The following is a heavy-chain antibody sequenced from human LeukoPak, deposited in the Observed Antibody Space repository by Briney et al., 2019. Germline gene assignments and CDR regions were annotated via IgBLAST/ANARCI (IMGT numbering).Heavy chain of an antibody. CDR2: IYHSGGT. CDR3: ARVPPTGTTVRLYYYYYYMDV. Sequence: PSETLSLTCTVSGYSISSGYYWAWIRQPPGKGLEWIGSIYHSGGTYNNPSLKSRLTMSVDTSKNQFSLKLSSVTAADTAVYYCARVPPTGTTVRLYYYYYYMDVWGKGTTVTVSS. CDR1: GYSISSGYY. D-gene: IGHD1-1*01. J-gene: IGHJ6*03. V-gene: IGHV4-38-2*02.